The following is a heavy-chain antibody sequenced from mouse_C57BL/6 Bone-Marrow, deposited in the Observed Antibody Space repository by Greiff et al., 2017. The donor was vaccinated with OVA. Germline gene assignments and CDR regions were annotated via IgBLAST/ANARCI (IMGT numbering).Heavy chain of an antibody. D-gene: IGHD2-2*01. CDR2: IDPETGGT. Sequence: QVQLQQSGAELVRPGASVTLSCKASGYTFTDYEMHWVKQTPVHGLEWIGAIDPETGGTAYNQKFKGKGILTASKSSSPAYMELRSLTSEDSAVYYCTGRVTARAGFADWGQGTLVTVSA. CDR1: GYTFTDYE. J-gene: IGHJ3*01. V-gene: IGHV1-15*01. CDR3: TGRVTARAGFAD.